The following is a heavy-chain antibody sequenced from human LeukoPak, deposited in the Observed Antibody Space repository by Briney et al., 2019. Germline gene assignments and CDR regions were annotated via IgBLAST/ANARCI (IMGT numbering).Heavy chain of an antibody. J-gene: IGHJ5*02. CDR1: GVTFSSYA. D-gene: IGHD6-13*01. V-gene: IGHV3-30-3*01. CDR2: ISYDGSNK. CDR3: ARDRSSLYSSSWYVNWFDP. Sequence: GRSLRLSCAASGVTFSSYAMHWVRQAPGKGLEWVAVISYDGSNKYYADSVKGRFTISRDNSKNTLYLQMNSLRAEDTAVYYCARDRSSLYSSSWYVNWFDPWGQGTLVTVSS.